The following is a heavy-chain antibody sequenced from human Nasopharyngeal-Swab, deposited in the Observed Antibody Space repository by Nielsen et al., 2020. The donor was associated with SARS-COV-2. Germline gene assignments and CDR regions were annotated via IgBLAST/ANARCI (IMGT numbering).Heavy chain of an antibody. CDR3: ARDFGTYYDFWSGYPDAFDI. Sequence: SETLSLTCTVSGGSISSNNFHWGWIRQPPGKGLEWIGSIYYSGTTYYSPSLKSRVTISVDTSKNQFSLKLSSVTAADTAVYYCARDFGTYYDFWSGYPDAFDIWGQGTMVTVSS. D-gene: IGHD3-3*01. CDR1: GGSISSNNFH. J-gene: IGHJ3*02. V-gene: IGHV4-39*07. CDR2: IYYSGTT.